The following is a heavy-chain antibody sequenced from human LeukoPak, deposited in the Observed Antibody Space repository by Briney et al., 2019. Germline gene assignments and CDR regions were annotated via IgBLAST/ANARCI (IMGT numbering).Heavy chain of an antibody. CDR3: ARVLADCSSTSCYAGYPDY. J-gene: IGHJ4*02. CDR1: GYTFTSYY. V-gene: IGHV1-46*01. CDR2: INPSGGST. Sequence: ASVKVSCKASGYTFTSYYMHWVRQAPGQGLEWMGIINPSGGSTSYAQKFQGRVTMTRDMSTSTVYMELSSLRSEDTAVYYCARVLADCSSTSCYAGYPDYWGQGTLVTVSS. D-gene: IGHD2-2*01.